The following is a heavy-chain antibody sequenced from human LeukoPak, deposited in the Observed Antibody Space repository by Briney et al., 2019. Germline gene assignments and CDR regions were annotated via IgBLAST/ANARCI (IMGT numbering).Heavy chain of an antibody. J-gene: IGHJ4*02. D-gene: IGHD3-22*01. Sequence: PGGSLRLSCAASGFTFSSYAMSWVRQAPGKGLEWVSAISGSGGSTYYADSVKGRFTISRDNSKNTLYLQMNSLRAEDTAVYYCAKDGSTMIVVVIRLDYWGQGTPVTVSS. CDR3: AKDGSTMIVVVIRLDY. CDR1: GFTFSSYA. CDR2: ISGSGGST. V-gene: IGHV3-23*01.